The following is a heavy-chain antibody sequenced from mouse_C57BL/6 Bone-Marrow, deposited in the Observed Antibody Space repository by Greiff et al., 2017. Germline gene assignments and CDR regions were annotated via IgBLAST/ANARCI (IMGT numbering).Heavy chain of an antibody. Sequence: QVQLQQSGAELVKPGASVKLSCKASGYTFTEYTIHWVKQRSGQGLEWIGWFYPGSGSIKYNEKFKDKATLTADKSSNTFYMELSRFTSEDSAVYFCAIHEDRYYDYDRGAWFAYWGQGTLVTVSA. D-gene: IGHD2-4*01. J-gene: IGHJ3*01. CDR3: AIHEDRYYDYDRGAWFAY. V-gene: IGHV1-62-2*01. CDR2: FYPGSGSI. CDR1: GYTFTEYT.